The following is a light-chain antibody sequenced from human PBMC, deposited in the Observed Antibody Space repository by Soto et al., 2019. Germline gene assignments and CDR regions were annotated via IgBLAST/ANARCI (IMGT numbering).Light chain of an antibody. CDR1: QSFSSSY. V-gene: IGKV3D-20*02. J-gene: IGKJ4*01. CDR2: ETS. Sequence: IVLSQSPCTVSLSPGERATLSCSASQSFSSSYLAWYQQKPGQAPRLLIYETSSRATGIPDRFSGSGSQTDFTLTISRLEPEDFAVYYCQQRSNWPPLLTFGGGTKV. CDR3: QQRSNWPPLLT.